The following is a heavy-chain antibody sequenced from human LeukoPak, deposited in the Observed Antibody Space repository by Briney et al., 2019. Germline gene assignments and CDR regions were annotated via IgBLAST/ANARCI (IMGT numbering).Heavy chain of an antibody. J-gene: IGHJ6*02. Sequence: SETLSLTCTVSGGSISSYYWSWIRQPPGKGLEWIGYIYYSGSTNYNPSLKSRVTISVDTSKNQFSLKLSSVTAADTAVYYCARLGVSYYYYYGMDVWGQGTTVTVS. V-gene: IGHV4-59*08. CDR1: GGSISSYY. CDR3: ARLGVSYYYYYGMDV. D-gene: IGHD3-3*01. CDR2: IYYSGST.